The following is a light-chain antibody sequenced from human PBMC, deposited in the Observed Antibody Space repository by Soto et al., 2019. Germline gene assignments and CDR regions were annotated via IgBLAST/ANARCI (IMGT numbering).Light chain of an antibody. CDR1: QSVDIN. CDR2: GAS. CDR3: QQYRNWPRT. Sequence: EIVLTQSPATLSVSPGERVTRACRSSQSVDINLAWYQQKPGQAPRLLIYGASTRATDMPGRFSGRGSGTEFTLTINSLQSEDFAVYYCQQYRNWPRTFGQGTKV. V-gene: IGKV3-15*01. J-gene: IGKJ1*01.